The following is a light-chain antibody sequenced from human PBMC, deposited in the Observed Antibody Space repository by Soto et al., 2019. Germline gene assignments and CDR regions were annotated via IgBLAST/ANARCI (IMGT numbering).Light chain of an antibody. CDR3: QQYNSYST. J-gene: IGKJ1*01. V-gene: IGKV1-5*03. Sequence: DIQMTQSPSTLSASVGDRVTITCRASQSISSWLAWYQQKPGKAPKLPIYKAYSLESGVPSRFSGSGSGTEFTLTISSLQPDDFATYYCQQYNSYSTFGQGTKVEIK. CDR1: QSISSW. CDR2: KAY.